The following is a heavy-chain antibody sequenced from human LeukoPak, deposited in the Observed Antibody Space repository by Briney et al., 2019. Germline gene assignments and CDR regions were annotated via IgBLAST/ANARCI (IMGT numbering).Heavy chain of an antibody. D-gene: IGHD6-19*01. V-gene: IGHV4-59*08. CDR1: GGSISSYY. CDR2: IYYSGST. CDR3: ARHWVAVAGTDY. Sequence: PSETLSLTCTVSGGSISSYYWSWIRQPPGKGLEWIGYIYYSGSTNYNPSLKSRVTISVDTSKNQFSLKLSSVTAADTAVYYCARHWVAVAGTDYWGQGTLVTVSS. J-gene: IGHJ4*02.